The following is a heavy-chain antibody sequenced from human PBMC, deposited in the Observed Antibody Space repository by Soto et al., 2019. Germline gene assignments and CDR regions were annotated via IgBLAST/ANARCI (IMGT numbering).Heavy chain of an antibody. J-gene: IGHJ4*02. D-gene: IGHD1-26*01. CDR3: AKGAIGRLDY. CDR2: IRASGVTT. V-gene: IGHV3-23*01. Sequence: DVQLLDSGGGLVQPGRSLGLSCAASGFTFSNYAMSWVRQAPGKGLEWVSTIRASGVTTFYADSARGRFTISRDNSKNTLSLQMNSLTADDTAIYYCAKGAIGRLDYWGQGTLVTVSS. CDR1: GFTFSNYA.